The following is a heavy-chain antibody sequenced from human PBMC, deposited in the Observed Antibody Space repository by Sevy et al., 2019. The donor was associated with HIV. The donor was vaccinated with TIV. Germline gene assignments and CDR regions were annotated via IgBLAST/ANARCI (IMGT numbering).Heavy chain of an antibody. CDR2: ISGSGGST. Sequence: GGSLRLSCAASGFTFSSYAMSWVRQAPGKGLEWVSAISGSGGSTYYADSVKGRFTISRDNSKNTLYLQMNSLRAEDXXXXYXXXXXXXXXXXCSRYFQHWGQRTLVTVSS. CDR1: GFTFSSYA. J-gene: IGHJ1*01. D-gene: IGHD2-15*01. V-gene: IGHV3-23*01. CDR3: XXXXXXXXXXCSRYFQH.